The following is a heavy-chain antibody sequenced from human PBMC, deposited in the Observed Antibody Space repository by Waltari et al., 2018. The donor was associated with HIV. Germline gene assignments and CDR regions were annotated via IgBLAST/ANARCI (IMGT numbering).Heavy chain of an antibody. CDR3: ARSSDYYGMDV. CDR1: GGSVRSGSYY. J-gene: IGHJ6*02. CDR2: IYYSGST. Sequence: QVQLQESGPGLVKPSETLSLTCTVSGGSVRSGSYYWSWIRQPPGKGLEWIGYIYYSGSTNYNPSLKSRVTISVDTSKNQFSLKLSSVTAADTAVYYCARSSDYYGMDVWGQGTTVTVSS. V-gene: IGHV4-61*01.